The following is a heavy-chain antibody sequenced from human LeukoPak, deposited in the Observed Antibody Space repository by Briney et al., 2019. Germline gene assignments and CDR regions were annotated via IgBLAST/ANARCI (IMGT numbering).Heavy chain of an antibody. J-gene: IGHJ5*02. Sequence: PSETLSLTCTVSGGSISSYYWSWIRQPPGKGLEGIGYIYYSGSTNYNPSLKRRVTISVDTSKNQFSLKLSSVTAADTAVYYCAREVGATTPNWFDPWGQGTLVTVSS. CDR3: AREVGATTPNWFDP. CDR2: IYYSGST. CDR1: GGSISSYY. D-gene: IGHD1-26*01. V-gene: IGHV4-59*01.